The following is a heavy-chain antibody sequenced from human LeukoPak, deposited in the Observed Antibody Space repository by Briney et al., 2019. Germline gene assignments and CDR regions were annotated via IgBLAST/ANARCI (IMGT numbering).Heavy chain of an antibody. Sequence: SETLSLTCTVSGGSISSSSYYWGWIRQPPGKGLEWIGSIYYSGSTYYNPSLKSRVTISVDTSKNQFSLKLSSVTAADTAVYYCARLRNVWGTRRLIYYYYYMDVWGKGTTVTISS. V-gene: IGHV4-39*01. CDR2: IYYSGST. D-gene: IGHD3-16*01. CDR3: ARLRNVWGTRRLIYYYYYMDV. J-gene: IGHJ6*03. CDR1: GGSISSSSYY.